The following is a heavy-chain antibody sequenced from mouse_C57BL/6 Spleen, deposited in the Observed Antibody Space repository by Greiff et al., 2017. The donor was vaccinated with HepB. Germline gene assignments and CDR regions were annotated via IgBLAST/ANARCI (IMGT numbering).Heavy chain of an antibody. J-gene: IGHJ2*01. CDR2: INYDGSST. V-gene: IGHV5-16*01. Sequence: EVNLVESEGGLVQPGSSMKLSCTASGFTFSDYYMAWVRQVPEKGLEWVANINYDGSSTYYLDSLKSRFIISRDNAKNILYLQMSSLKSEDTATYYCARDYYGSKDYWGQGTTLTVSS. CDR1: GFTFSDYY. D-gene: IGHD1-1*01. CDR3: ARDYYGSKDY.